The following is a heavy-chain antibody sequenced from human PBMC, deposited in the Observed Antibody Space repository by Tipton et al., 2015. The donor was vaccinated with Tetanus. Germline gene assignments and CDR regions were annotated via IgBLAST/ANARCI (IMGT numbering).Heavy chain of an antibody. CDR2: IYTSEST. D-gene: IGHD3-10*01. Sequence: LRLSCTVSGGSISSYYWSWIRQPAGKGLEWIGRIYTSESTNYNPSLKSRVTISVDTSKNQFSLKLSSVTAADTAVYYCARDNRVPLRFGELLEFYYYYGMDVWGQGTTVTVSS. V-gene: IGHV4-4*07. CDR1: GGSISSYY. J-gene: IGHJ6*02. CDR3: ARDNRVPLRFGELLEFYYYYGMDV.